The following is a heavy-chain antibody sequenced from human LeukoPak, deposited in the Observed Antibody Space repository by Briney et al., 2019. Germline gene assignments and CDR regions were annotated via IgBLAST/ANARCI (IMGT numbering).Heavy chain of an antibody. D-gene: IGHD3-9*01. J-gene: IGHJ4*02. CDR3: ARAIRYNFDY. CDR1: GFTFSSYA. V-gene: IGHV3-23*01. CDR2: ISASGGST. Sequence: GGSLRLSCAASGFTFSSYAMSWVRQAPGQGLQWVSTISASGGSTYYADSVKGRFTISRDNSKNTLYLQMNSLRAEDTAVYYCARAIRYNFDYWGQGTLVTVSS.